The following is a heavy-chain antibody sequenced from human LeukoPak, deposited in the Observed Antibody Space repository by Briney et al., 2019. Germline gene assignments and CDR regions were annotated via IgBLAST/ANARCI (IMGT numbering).Heavy chain of an antibody. J-gene: IGHJ4*02. CDR2: INPSGGST. Sequence: ASVKVSCKASGYTFTSYYMHWVRQAPGQGLEWMGIINPSGGSTNYAQKFQGRATMTRDMSTSTVYMELSGLRSEDTAVYYCARDVVSITMGQGVGTSYYFDYWGQGTLVTVSS. CDR3: ARDVVSITMGQGVGTSYYFDY. CDR1: GYTFTSYY. V-gene: IGHV1-46*01. D-gene: IGHD2-2*01.